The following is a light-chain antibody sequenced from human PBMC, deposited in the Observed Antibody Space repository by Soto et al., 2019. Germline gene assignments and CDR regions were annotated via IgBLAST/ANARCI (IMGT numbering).Light chain of an antibody. CDR3: MLSYSGALFV. Sequence: QAVVTQETSLTVSPGGTVTLTCGSSTGAVTSGHYPYWFQQKPGQAPRTLIYDTSNKHSWTPARFSGSLLGGKAALTLSGAHPEDEAEYYCMLSYSGALFVFGTGTKLTVL. CDR1: TGAVTSGHY. CDR2: DTS. J-gene: IGLJ1*01. V-gene: IGLV7-46*01.